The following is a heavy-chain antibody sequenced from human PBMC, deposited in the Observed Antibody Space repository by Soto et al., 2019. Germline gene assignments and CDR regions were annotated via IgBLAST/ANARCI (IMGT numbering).Heavy chain of an antibody. CDR2: IYYSGST. V-gene: IGHV4-59*08. CDR3: ARRYGSCFDY. CDR1: GGSISSYY. Sequence: QVHLQESGPGLVKPSETLSLTCTVSGGSISSYYWSWIRQTPGKGLEWIGYIYYSGSTNYNPSLKSRVTLSVDTSKNRFSLKLISVTAADTAVYYGARRYGSCFDYWGQGTLVTVSS. D-gene: IGHD5-18*01. J-gene: IGHJ4*02.